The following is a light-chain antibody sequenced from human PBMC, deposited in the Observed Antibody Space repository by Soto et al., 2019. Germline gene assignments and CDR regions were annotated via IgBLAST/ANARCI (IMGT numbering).Light chain of an antibody. Sequence: DIQLTQSPSFLSASVGDRVTITCRASQGISSYLAWYQQKPGKAPKLLIYAASTLQSGVPSRFSGSGSGTEFTLTISSLQPEDFATYYFQQLNSYRLTFGGGTKVEIK. CDR1: QGISSY. CDR3: QQLNSYRLT. J-gene: IGKJ4*01. CDR2: AAS. V-gene: IGKV1-9*01.